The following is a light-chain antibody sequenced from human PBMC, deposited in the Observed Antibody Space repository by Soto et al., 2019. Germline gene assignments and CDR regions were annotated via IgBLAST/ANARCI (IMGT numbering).Light chain of an antibody. Sequence: EIVMTQSPATLSVSPGERATLSYRASQSVTSNLAWYQQKPGRAPRLLIYGASTRATAIPARFSGSGSGTEFTLTISSLQSEDFAVYYCQQYNIWPLTFGGGTKVEIK. CDR3: QQYNIWPLT. CDR1: QSVTSN. J-gene: IGKJ4*01. V-gene: IGKV3-15*01. CDR2: GAS.